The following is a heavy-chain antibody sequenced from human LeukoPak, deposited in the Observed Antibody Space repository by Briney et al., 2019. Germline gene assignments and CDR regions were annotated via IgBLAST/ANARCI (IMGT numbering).Heavy chain of an antibody. D-gene: IGHD3-22*01. Sequence: SETLSLTCTVSGGSISSSSYYWGWIRQPPGKGLEWIGSIYYSGSTYYNPSLKSRVTISVDTSKNQFSLKLSPVTAADTAVYYCARRDYYDSSGLDYWGQGTLVTVSS. V-gene: IGHV4-39*07. CDR1: GGSISSSSYY. CDR2: IYYSGST. J-gene: IGHJ4*02. CDR3: ARRDYYDSSGLDY.